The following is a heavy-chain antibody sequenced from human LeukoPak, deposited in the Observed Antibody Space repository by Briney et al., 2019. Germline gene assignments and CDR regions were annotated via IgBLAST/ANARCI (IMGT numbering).Heavy chain of an antibody. Sequence: GGSLRLSCAASRFTFSSYSMNWVRQAPGKGLEWVSYISSSSSTIYYADSVKGRFTISRDNAKDSLYLQMNSLRAEDTAVYYCARSYSGSYLFDQWGQGTLVTVSS. V-gene: IGHV3-48*01. D-gene: IGHD1-26*01. CDR2: ISSSSSTI. J-gene: IGHJ4*02. CDR3: ARSYSGSYLFDQ. CDR1: RFTFSSYS.